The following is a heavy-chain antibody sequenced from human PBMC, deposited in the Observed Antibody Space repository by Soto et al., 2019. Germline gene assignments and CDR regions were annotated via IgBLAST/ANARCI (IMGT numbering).Heavy chain of an antibody. Sequence: PSETLSLTCAVYGGSFSGYYWSWIRQPPGKGLEWIGEINHSGSTNYNPSLKSRVTISVDTSKNQFSLKLSSVTAADTAVYYCARLRSALTARFDPWGQGTLVTVLL. J-gene: IGHJ5*02. D-gene: IGHD3-16*01. CDR1: GGSFSGYY. CDR3: ARLRSALTARFDP. V-gene: IGHV4-34*01. CDR2: INHSGST.